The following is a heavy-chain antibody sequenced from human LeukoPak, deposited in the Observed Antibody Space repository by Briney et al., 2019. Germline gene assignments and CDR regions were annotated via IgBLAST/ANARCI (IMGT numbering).Heavy chain of an antibody. D-gene: IGHD6-13*01. CDR3: AREQRSSWPYYYYGMDV. Sequence: SETLSLTCTVSGGSISSYYWSWIRQPPGKGLEWIGYIYYSGSTNYNPSLKSRVTISVDTSKNQFSLKLSSVTAADTAVYYCAREQRSSWPYYYYGMDVWGQGTTVTVSS. CDR1: GGSISSYY. V-gene: IGHV4-59*01. J-gene: IGHJ6*02. CDR2: IYYSGST.